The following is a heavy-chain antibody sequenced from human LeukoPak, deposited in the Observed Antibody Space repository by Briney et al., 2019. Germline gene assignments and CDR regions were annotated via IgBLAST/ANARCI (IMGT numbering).Heavy chain of an antibody. Sequence: GGSLRLSCAASGFTFTSYAMSWVRQAPGKGLEWVSRVSGSGGGTNYADSVKGRFTISRDNSKNTLFLQMNSLRAEDTAVYYCARDCARASGDSCYSGYFDYWGQGTLVTVSS. CDR1: GFTFTSYA. D-gene: IGHD2-15*01. J-gene: IGHJ4*02. CDR3: ARDCARASGDSCYSGYFDY. CDR2: VSGSGGGT. V-gene: IGHV3-23*01.